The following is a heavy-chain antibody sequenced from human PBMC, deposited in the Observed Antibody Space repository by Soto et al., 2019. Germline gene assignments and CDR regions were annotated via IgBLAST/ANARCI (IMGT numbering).Heavy chain of an antibody. CDR3: AKGNDFWSGYYYYYMDV. J-gene: IGHJ6*03. D-gene: IGHD3-3*01. CDR1: GFTFSSYA. V-gene: IGHV3-23*01. CDR2: ISGSGGST. Sequence: EVQLLESGGGLVQPGGSLRLSCAASGFTFSSYAMSWVRQAPGKGLEWVSAISGSGGSTYYADSVKGRFTISRDNSKNTLYLQMNSLRAEDTSVYYCAKGNDFWSGYYYYYMDVWGKGTTVTVSS.